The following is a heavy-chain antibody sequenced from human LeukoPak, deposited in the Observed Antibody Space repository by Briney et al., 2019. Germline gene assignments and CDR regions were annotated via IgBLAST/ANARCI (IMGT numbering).Heavy chain of an antibody. CDR2: ISGSGGST. Sequence: GGSLRLSCAASGFTFSSYAMSWVRQAPGKGLEWVSAISGSGGSTYYADSVKGRFTISRDNSKNTLYLQMNSLRAEDTAVYYCAKPASNVLRFLEWLLGAFDYWGQGTLVTVSS. CDR3: AKPASNVLRFLEWLLGAFDY. J-gene: IGHJ4*02. CDR1: GFTFSSYA. V-gene: IGHV3-23*01. D-gene: IGHD3-3*01.